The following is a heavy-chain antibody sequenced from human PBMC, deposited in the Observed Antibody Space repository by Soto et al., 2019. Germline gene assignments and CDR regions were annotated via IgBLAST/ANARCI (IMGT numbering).Heavy chain of an antibody. CDR2: ISYDGSNK. V-gene: IGHV3-30*18. D-gene: IGHD6-19*01. CDR1: GFTFSSYG. J-gene: IGHJ5*02. Sequence: GGSLRLSCAASGFTFSSYGMHWVRQAPGKGLEWVAVISYDGSNKCYADSVKGRFTISRDNSKNTLYLQMNSLRAEDTAVYYCAKGRQWLANNWFDPWGQGTLVTVSS. CDR3: AKGRQWLANNWFDP.